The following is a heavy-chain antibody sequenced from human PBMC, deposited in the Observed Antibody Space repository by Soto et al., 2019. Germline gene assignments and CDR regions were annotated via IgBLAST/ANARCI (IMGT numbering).Heavy chain of an antibody. Sequence: PVGSLRLSITASGLFCINPWISWVRQVPGKGLEWVGRIKSKINGGTADYAAPVQGRFAVSRDDSKNMVFLQMNSLRAEDTAVYYCAKDLEPYYYGSGPLFWGQGTLLTVSS. CDR1: GLFCINPW. CDR3: AKDLEPYYYGSGPLF. V-gene: IGHV3-15*07. J-gene: IGHJ4*02. CDR2: IKSKINGGTA. D-gene: IGHD3-10*01.